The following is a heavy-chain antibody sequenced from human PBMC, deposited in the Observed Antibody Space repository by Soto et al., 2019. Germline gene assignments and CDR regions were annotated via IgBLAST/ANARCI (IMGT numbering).Heavy chain of an antibody. CDR3: ARGVAATIDY. J-gene: IGHJ4*02. CDR2: IYYSGST. D-gene: IGHD6-13*01. V-gene: IGHV4-30-4*01. Sequence: SETLSLTCTVSGGSISSGDYYWSWIRQPPGKGLEWIGYIYYSGSTYYSPSLKSRVTISVDTSKNQFSLKLSSVTAADTAVYYCARGVAATIDYWGQGTLVTVPQ. CDR1: GGSISSGDYY.